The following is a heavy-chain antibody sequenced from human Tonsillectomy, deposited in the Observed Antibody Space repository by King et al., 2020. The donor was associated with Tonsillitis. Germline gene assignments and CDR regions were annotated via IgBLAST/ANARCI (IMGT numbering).Heavy chain of an antibody. CDR1: GYTFNSYD. J-gene: IGHJ5*02. Sequence: QLVQSGAEVKKPGASVKVSCKASGYTFNSYDINWVRQATGKGLEWRGWIKPNTGNTGYAQNFQGRVTMTMDTSITTAYMELSSLRSEDTAIYYCARGRRNWFDAWGQGTLVTVSS. V-gene: IGHV1-8*01. CDR3: ARGRRNWFDA. CDR2: IKPNTGNT.